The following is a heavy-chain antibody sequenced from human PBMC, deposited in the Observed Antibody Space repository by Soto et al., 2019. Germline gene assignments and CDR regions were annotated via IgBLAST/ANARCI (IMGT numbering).Heavy chain of an antibody. V-gene: IGHV3-23*01. D-gene: IGHD1-7*01. Sequence: EVQLLESGGGLVQPGGSLRLSCAASGFTFSSYAMSWVRQAPGKGLEWVSAISGSGGSTYYADSVKGRFTISRDNSKNTLYLQMTSLRAEDTAVYYCAKDLGVLWNYGWFDPWGQGTLVTVSS. CDR2: ISGSGGST. J-gene: IGHJ5*02. CDR1: GFTFSSYA. CDR3: AKDLGVLWNYGWFDP.